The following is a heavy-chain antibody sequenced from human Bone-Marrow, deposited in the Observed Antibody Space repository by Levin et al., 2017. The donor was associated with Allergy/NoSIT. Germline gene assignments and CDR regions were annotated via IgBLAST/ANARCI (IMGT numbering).Heavy chain of an antibody. V-gene: IGHV3-53*01. CDR3: ASHSGRFRHFFEL. CDR2: IYKGGSR. CDR1: GFADSGLADSNFSVSKNH. J-gene: IGHJ2*01. Sequence: QPGGSLRLSCAPSGFADSGLADSNFSVSKNHMNWVRQAPGKGLEWISVIYKGGSRYYADDMEGRFIISRDNSKNTIYLQINNLRTEDTAVYFCASHSGRFRHFFELWGRGTLVSVSS. D-gene: IGHD1-26*01.